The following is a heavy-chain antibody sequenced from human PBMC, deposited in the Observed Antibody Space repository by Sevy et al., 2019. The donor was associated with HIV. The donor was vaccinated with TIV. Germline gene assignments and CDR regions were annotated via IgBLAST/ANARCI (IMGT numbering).Heavy chain of an antibody. CDR1: GGSITSLY. V-gene: IGHV4-59*08. CDR3: AGENAWGRGYS. Sequence: SETLSLTCTVSGGSITSLYWNWIRQPPGKGLEWIANIYYNGHINYNPSLKSRVTLSLDTSNNQFSLRLSSVTAADTAMYYCAGENAWGRGYSWGQGTLVTASS. J-gene: IGHJ4*02. CDR2: IYYNGHI. D-gene: IGHD1-26*01.